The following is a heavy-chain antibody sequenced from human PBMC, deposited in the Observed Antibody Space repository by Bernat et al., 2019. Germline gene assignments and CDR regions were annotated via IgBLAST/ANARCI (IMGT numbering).Heavy chain of an antibody. CDR2: IRYDGSNK. Sequence: QVQLVESGGGVVQPGGSLRLSCAASGFTFSSYGMHWVRQAPGKGLEWVAFIRYDGSNKYYADSVKGRFTISRDNSKNTLYLQMNSLRAEDTAVYYCARGGRDGYNYYFDYWGQGTLVTVSS. CDR3: ARGGRDGYNYYFDY. CDR1: GFTFSSYG. J-gene: IGHJ4*02. D-gene: IGHD5-24*01. V-gene: IGHV3-30*02.